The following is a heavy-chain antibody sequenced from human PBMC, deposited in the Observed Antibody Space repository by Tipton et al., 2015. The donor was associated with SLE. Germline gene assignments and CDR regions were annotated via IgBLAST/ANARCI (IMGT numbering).Heavy chain of an antibody. CDR2: IYYSGST. Sequence: TLSLTCTVSGGSISSGDYYWSWIRQPPGKGLEWIGYIYYSGSTYYNPSLKSRVTISVDTSKNQFSLKLSSVTAADTAVYYCARDDHGRRWFDPWGQGTLVTVSS. D-gene: IGHD3/OR15-3a*01. V-gene: IGHV4-30-4*01. CDR3: ARDDHGRRWFDP. J-gene: IGHJ5*02. CDR1: GGSISSGDYY.